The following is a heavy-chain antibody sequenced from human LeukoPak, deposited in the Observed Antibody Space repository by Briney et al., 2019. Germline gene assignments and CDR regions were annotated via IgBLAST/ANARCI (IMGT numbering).Heavy chain of an antibody. D-gene: IGHD1-26*01. Sequence: HPGGSLRLSCAASGFTFSRYWMGWVRQAPGKRPEWVANMNIDGSEKYYADSVKGRFTISRDNARNSLYLQMNGLRVEDTAVYYCARDPVEWELLHDYWGQGTLVTVSS. CDR3: ARDPVEWELLHDY. CDR2: MNIDGSEK. V-gene: IGHV3-7*01. J-gene: IGHJ4*02. CDR1: GFTFSRYW.